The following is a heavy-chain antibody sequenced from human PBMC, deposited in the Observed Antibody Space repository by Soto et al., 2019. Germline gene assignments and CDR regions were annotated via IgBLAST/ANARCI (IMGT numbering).Heavy chain of an antibody. D-gene: IGHD1-26*01. V-gene: IGHV1-46*01. J-gene: IGHJ4*02. CDR3: ARFLHYSGSYYGPDY. CDR1: GYTFTSYY. CDR2: INPSGGST. Sequence: ASVKVSCKASGYTFTSYYMHWGRQAPGQGLEWMGIINPSGGSTSYAQKFQARVSMTRDTSTSTVYMELSSLRSEDTAVYYCARFLHYSGSYYGPDYWGQGTLVTVSS.